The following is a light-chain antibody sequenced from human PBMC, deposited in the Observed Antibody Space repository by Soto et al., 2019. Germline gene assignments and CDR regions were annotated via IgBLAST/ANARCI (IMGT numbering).Light chain of an antibody. J-gene: IGLJ3*02. V-gene: IGLV4-69*01. Sequence: QLVLTHSPSASASLGASFKLTCTLSSGHSTYAIAWHQQQPEKGPRYLMKLNSDGSHSKGDGIPDRFSGSSSGAERYLTISSLQSEDEADYYCQTWGTGIRVFGGGTKVTVL. CDR1: SGHSTYA. CDR3: QTWGTGIRV. CDR2: LNSDGSH.